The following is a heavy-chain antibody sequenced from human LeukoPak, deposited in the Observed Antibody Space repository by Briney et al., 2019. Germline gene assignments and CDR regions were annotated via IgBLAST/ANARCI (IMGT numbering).Heavy chain of an antibody. CDR1: GGSFSGYY. J-gene: IGHJ3*02. CDR3: ARRLRLRFLDPGAFDI. Sequence: PSETLSLTCAVYGGSFSGYYWSWIRQPPGKGLEWIGYIYTSGSTNYNPSLKSRVTISVDTSKNQFSLKLSSVTAADTAVYYCARRLRLRFLDPGAFDIWGQGTMVTVSS. CDR2: IYTSGST. V-gene: IGHV4-4*09. D-gene: IGHD3-3*01.